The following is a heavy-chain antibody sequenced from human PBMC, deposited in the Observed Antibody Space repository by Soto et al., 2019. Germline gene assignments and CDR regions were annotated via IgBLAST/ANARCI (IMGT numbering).Heavy chain of an antibody. J-gene: IGHJ3*02. D-gene: IGHD4-17*01. V-gene: IGHV3-23*01. CDR3: AHPRGYGVFDAYDI. CDR1: GFTFSTYA. CDR2: ISGSGDST. Sequence: GGSLRLSCAASGFTFSTYAMSWVRQAPGKGLEWVSAISGSGDSTYSADSVRGRFTISRVNSINTLYLQMNNLGNEDTAVYYCAHPRGYGVFDAYDIWGQGTMVTVSS.